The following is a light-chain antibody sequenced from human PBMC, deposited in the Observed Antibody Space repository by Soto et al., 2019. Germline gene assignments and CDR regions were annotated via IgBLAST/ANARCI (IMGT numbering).Light chain of an antibody. Sequence: EIVMTQSPLSLPVTPGEPASISCRSSQSLLHSNGYNYLDWYLQKQGQSPQLLIYLGSNRASGVPDRFSGSGSGTDFTLKISRVEAEDVGVYYCMQALQTPYTFGQGTKLESK. J-gene: IGKJ2*01. CDR1: QSLLHSNGYNY. CDR2: LGS. CDR3: MQALQTPYT. V-gene: IGKV2-28*01.